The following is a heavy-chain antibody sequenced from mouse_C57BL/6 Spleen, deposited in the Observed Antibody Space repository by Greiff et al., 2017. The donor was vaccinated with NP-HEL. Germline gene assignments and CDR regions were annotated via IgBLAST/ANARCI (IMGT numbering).Heavy chain of an antibody. D-gene: IGHD1-1*01. CDR3: ASSSPAWFAY. J-gene: IGHJ3*01. V-gene: IGHV1-81*01. Sequence: VKLMESGAELARPGASVKLSCKASGYTFTSYGISWVKQRTGQGLEWIGEIYPRSGNTYYNEKFKGKATLTADKSSSTAYMELRSLTSEDSAVYFCASSSPAWFAYWGQGTLVTVSA. CDR1: GYTFTSYG. CDR2: IYPRSGNT.